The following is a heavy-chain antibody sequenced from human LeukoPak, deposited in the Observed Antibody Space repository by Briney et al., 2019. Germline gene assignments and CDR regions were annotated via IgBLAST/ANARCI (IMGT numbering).Heavy chain of an antibody. V-gene: IGHV3-74*01. CDR1: GFTFSDYW. D-gene: IGHD5-18*01. CDR3: AKDLIAYSYGYAGRSNFDY. CDR2: INSDGSST. Sequence: QTGGSLRLSCAASGFTFSDYWMHWVRQAPGKGLVWVSRINSDGSSTIYADSVKGRFTISRDNAKNTLCLQMNSLRAEDTAIYYCAKDLIAYSYGYAGRSNFDYWGQGTLVTVSS. J-gene: IGHJ4*02.